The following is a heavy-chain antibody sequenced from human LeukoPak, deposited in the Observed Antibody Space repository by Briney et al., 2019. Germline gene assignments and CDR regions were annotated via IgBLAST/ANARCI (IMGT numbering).Heavy chain of an antibody. J-gene: IGHJ1*01. CDR1: GFTVSDHY. D-gene: IGHD2-15*01. V-gene: IGHV3-72*01. Sequence: GGSLRLSCVASGFTVSDHYLDWVRQAPGKGLEWVGLIRKKSDRYTTEYAASVKGRFTISRDDSTNSVYLQMSSLKSEDTAVYYCADIGGGGSNTRWGEDTVVTVSS. CDR3: ADIGGGGSNTR. CDR2: IRKKSDRYTT.